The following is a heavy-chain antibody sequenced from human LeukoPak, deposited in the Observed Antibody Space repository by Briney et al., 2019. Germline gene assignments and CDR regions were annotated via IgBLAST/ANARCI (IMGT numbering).Heavy chain of an antibody. CDR1: GGSISSYY. Sequence: PSETLSLTCTVSGGSISSYYWSWIRQPPGKGLEWIGYIYYSGSTNYNPSLKSRVTISVDTSKNQFSLKLSSVTAADTAVYYCARSDRGYSYGSHGMDVWGQGTTVTVSS. D-gene: IGHD5-18*01. V-gene: IGHV4-59*01. CDR2: IYYSGST. J-gene: IGHJ6*02. CDR3: ARSDRGYSYGSHGMDV.